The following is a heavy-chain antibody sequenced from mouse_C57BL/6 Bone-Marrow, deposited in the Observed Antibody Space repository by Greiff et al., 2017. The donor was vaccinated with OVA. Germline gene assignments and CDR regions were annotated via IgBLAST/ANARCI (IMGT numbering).Heavy chain of an antibody. J-gene: IGHJ2*01. CDR2: ISSGGSYT. V-gene: IGHV5-6*01. D-gene: IGHD4-1*01. Sequence: EVQLQESGGDLVKPGGSLKLSCAASGFTFSSYGMSWVRQTPDKRLEWVATISSGGSYTYYPDSVKGRFTISRDNAKNTLYLQMSSLKSEDTAMYYCARHTWDGYWGQGTTLTVSS. CDR3: ARHTWDGY. CDR1: GFTFSSYG.